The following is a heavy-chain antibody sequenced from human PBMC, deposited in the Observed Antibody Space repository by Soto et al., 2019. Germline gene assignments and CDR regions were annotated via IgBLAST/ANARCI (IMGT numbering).Heavy chain of an antibody. V-gene: IGHV6-1*01. CDR1: GDGVSSNSAA. CDR2: TYYRSKWYN. CDR3: ARERQQAWEGYGMDV. Sequence: PTQSLSLTCAISGDGVSSNSAAWNWIRQSPSRGLEWLGRTYYRSKWYNDYAVSVKSRITINPDTSKNQLSLQLNSVTPEDTAVYYCARERQQAWEGYGMDVWAKGPRSPS. D-gene: IGHD6-13*01. J-gene: IGHJ6*02.